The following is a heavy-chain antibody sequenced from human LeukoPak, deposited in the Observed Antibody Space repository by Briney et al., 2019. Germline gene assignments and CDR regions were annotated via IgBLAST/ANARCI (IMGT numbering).Heavy chain of an antibody. D-gene: IGHD3-3*01. CDR1: GGTFSSYA. Sequence: GSSVKVSCKASGGTFSSYAISWVRQAPGQGLEWMGGIIPIFGTANYAQKFQGRVTITADESTSTAYMELSSLRSEDTAVYYCASLPFGVVTSFDYWGQGTLATVSP. V-gene: IGHV1-69*01. J-gene: IGHJ4*02. CDR3: ASLPFGVVTSFDY. CDR2: IIPIFGTA.